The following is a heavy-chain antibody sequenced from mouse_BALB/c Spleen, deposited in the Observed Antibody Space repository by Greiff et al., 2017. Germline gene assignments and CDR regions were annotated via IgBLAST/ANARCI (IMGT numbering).Heavy chain of an antibody. D-gene: IGHD2-12*01. CDR2: IDPANGNT. CDR3: ARGLTTGGFAY. Sequence: VQLKESGAELVKPGASVKLSCTASGFNINDSYMHWVKQRPEQGLEWIGRIDPANGNTKYDPKFQGKATITADTSSNTAYLQLSSLTSEDTAVYYCARGLTTGGFAYWGQGTLVTVSA. V-gene: IGHV14-3*02. CDR1: GFNINDSY. J-gene: IGHJ3*01.